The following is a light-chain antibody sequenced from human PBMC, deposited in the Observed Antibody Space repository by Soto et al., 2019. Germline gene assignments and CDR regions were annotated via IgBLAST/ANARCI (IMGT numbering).Light chain of an antibody. CDR2: EVS. V-gene: IGLV2-14*01. CDR1: SSDVGGYNY. CDR3: SAYRSTITYV. Sequence: QSVLTQPASVSGSPGQSITISCTGTSSDVGGYNYVSWYQQHPGKAPKLMIYEVSNRPSGVSNRFSGSKSGNTASLTISGLQPEDEADYYCSAYRSTITYVFGTGTKVTGL. J-gene: IGLJ1*01.